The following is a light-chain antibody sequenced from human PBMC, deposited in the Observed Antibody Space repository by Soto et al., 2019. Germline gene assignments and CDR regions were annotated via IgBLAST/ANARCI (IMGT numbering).Light chain of an antibody. CDR3: SSFEASNNLL. Sequence: QSALTQPAAVSGSPGQSITISCTGTSSDVGNYNLVSWYQQYPGKAPKLMIYATSKRPSGVPDRFSGSKSGNTASLTVSGLQVEDEADYYCSSFEASNNLLFGGGTKLTVL. CDR1: SSDVGNYNL. CDR2: ATS. V-gene: IGLV2-8*01. J-gene: IGLJ2*01.